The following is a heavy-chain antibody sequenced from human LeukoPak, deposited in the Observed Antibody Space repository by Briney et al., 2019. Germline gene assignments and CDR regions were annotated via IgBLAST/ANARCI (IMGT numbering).Heavy chain of an antibody. J-gene: IGHJ4*02. CDR2: VYYTGST. Sequence: SETLSLTCTVSGASIYTSSSYWGWIRQPPGKGLEWIASVYYTGSTYYSPSLKSRATISVDTSKNQFSLELNSVTAADTAVYYCTTSRTNDCSSPSCYTDYWGQGTQVTVSS. CDR3: TTSRTNDCSSPSCYTDY. V-gene: IGHV4-39*01. CDR1: GASIYTSSSY. D-gene: IGHD2-2*02.